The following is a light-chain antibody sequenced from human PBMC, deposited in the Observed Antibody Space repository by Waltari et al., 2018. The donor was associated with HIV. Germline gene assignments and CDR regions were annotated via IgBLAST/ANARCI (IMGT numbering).Light chain of an antibody. CDR2: TNK. CDR1: SSNIGINS. J-gene: IGLJ2*01. Sequence: QSVLTQPPSASGTPGQRVTISCSGSSSNIGINSVNWYQQFPGTAPKLLIYTNKQRPAGVPKRFSASKAVTSASLAISRLQAEDEADYYCEAWDDSLNGVVFGGGTKLTVL. V-gene: IGLV1-44*01. CDR3: EAWDDSLNGVV.